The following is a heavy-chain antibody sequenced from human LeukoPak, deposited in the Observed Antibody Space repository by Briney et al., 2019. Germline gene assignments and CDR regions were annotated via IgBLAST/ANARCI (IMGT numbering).Heavy chain of an antibody. J-gene: IGHJ4*02. Sequence: PGGSLRLSCAASGYTFSSYAMHWVRQAPGKGLEWVAVISYDGSNKYYADSVKGRFTISRDNSKNTLYLQMNSLRAEDTAVYYCARGFRSPYYDILTGYYIGEAIDYWGQGTLVTVSS. CDR2: ISYDGSNK. V-gene: IGHV3-30*04. CDR1: GYTFSSYA. D-gene: IGHD3-9*01. CDR3: ARGFRSPYYDILTGYYIGEAIDY.